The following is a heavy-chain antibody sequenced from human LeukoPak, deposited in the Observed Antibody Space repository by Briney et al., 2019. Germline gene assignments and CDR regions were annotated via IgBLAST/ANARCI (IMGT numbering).Heavy chain of an antibody. CDR2: IWYDGSNK. CDR1: GFTFSSYG. CDR3: ARLYDILTGAFDY. V-gene: IGHV3-33*01. D-gene: IGHD3-9*01. Sequence: GRSLRLSCAASGFTFSSYGMHWVRQAPGKGLEWVAVIWYDGSNKYYADSVKGRFTISRDNSKNTLYLQMNSLRAEDTAVYYCARLYDILTGAFDYWGQGTLVTVSS. J-gene: IGHJ4*02.